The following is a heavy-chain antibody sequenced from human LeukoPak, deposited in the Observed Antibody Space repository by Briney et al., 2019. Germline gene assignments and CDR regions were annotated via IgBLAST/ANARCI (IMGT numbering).Heavy chain of an antibody. D-gene: IGHD6-6*01. CDR3: ASPRYSSSAVEYYYYLDV. Sequence: SETLSLTCTVSGGSISSSSYYWGWIRQPPGKGLECIGRIYYSVRTYYNPSLKTRATISVETSKNQFSLKLSSVTAADAADYYCASPRYSSSAVEYYYYLDVWGKGTTVTVSS. J-gene: IGHJ6*03. CDR2: IYYSVRT. CDR1: GGSISSSSYY. V-gene: IGHV4-39*01.